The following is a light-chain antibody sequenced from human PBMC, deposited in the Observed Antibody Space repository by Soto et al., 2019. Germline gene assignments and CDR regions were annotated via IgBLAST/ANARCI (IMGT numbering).Light chain of an antibody. CDR1: RSDVGGYNS. J-gene: IGLJ2*01. Sequence: QSALTQPPSASGSPGQSVTISCTGSRSDVGGYNSVSWYQHHPGEAPKLMIFEVTKRPSGVPDRFSGSKSGNTASLTVSGLQAEDAADYYCSSYAGSNNLLFGGGTKLTVL. V-gene: IGLV2-8*01. CDR2: EVT. CDR3: SSYAGSNNLL.